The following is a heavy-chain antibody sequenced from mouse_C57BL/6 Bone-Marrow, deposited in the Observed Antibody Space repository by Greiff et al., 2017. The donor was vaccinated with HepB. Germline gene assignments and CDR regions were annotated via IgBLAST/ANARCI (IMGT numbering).Heavy chain of an antibody. CDR2: IHPNSGST. V-gene: IGHV1-64*01. J-gene: IGHJ3*01. CDR1: GYTFTSYW. CDR3: ARGTGADSSGYAAWFAY. D-gene: IGHD3-2*02. Sequence: VQLQQPGAELVKPGASVKLSCKASGYTFTSYWMHWVKQRPGQGLEWIGMIHPNSGSTNYNEKFKSKATLTVDKSSSTAYMQLSSLTSEDSAVYYCARGTGADSSGYAAWFAYWGQGTLVTVSA.